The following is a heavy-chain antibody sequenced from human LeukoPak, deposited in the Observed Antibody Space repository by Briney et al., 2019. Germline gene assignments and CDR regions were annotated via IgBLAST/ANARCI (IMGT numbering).Heavy chain of an antibody. Sequence: GGSLRLSCAASGFTFSSYSMNWVRQAPGKGLEWVSSISSSGSYIYYADSVKGRFTISRDNSKNTLYLQMNSLRAEDTAVYYCARITAMNYFDYWGQGTLVTVSS. CDR3: ARITAMNYFDY. J-gene: IGHJ4*02. V-gene: IGHV3-21*04. CDR2: ISSSGSYI. D-gene: IGHD5-18*01. CDR1: GFTFSSYS.